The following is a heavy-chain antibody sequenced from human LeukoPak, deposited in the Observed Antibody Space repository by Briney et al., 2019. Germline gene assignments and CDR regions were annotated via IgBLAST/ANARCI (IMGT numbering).Heavy chain of an antibody. CDR3: ARDEGYFQH. CDR1: GFTFSSYI. V-gene: IGHV3-21*01. Sequence: GGSLRLSCAASGFTFSSYIMNWVRQAPGKGLEWVASISRNSTYIHYADSVKGRFTISRDNAKNSLYLQMNSLRAEDTAVYYCARDEGYFQHWGQGTLVTVSS. J-gene: IGHJ1*01. CDR2: ISRNSTYI.